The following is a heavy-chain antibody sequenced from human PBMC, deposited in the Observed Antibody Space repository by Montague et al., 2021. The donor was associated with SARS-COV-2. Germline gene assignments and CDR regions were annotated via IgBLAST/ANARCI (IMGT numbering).Heavy chain of an antibody. CDR2: INWNGGST. J-gene: IGHJ3*02. D-gene: IGHD3-22*01. CDR1: GFTFDDYG. CDR3: ARDGTYYYDSSGYLGRGVGALDI. Sequence: SLRLSCAASGFTFDDYGMSWVRQAPGKGLEWVSGINWNGGSTGYADSVKGRFTISRDNAKNSLYLQMNSLRAEDTALYYCARDGTYYYDSSGYLGRGVGALDIWGQGTMVTGSS. V-gene: IGHV3-20*04.